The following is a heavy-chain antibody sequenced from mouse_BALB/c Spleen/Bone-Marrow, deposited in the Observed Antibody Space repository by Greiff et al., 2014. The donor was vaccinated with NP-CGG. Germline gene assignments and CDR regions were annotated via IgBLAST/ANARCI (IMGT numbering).Heavy chain of an antibody. CDR1: GYTFTDYY. D-gene: IGHD2-1*01. CDR2: VNPYNGGT. J-gene: IGHJ2*01. CDR3: ARGIYYGNYFDY. Sequence: EVQLQESGPELAKPGASVKMSCKASGYTFTDYYMDWVKQSHGESFEWIGRVNPYNGGTSYNQKFKGKATLTVDKSSSTAYMELNSLTSEDSAVYYCARGIYYGNYFDYWGQGTTLTVSS. V-gene: IGHV1-19*01.